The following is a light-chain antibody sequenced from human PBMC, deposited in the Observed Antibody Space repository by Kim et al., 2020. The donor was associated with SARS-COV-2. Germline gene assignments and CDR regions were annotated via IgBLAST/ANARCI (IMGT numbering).Light chain of an antibody. CDR2: NNN. CDR3: STWDASLNAWV. Sequence: GQRVTISGSGSSSNIGTNTVNWYQQLPGTAPKVLIYNNNQRPSGVPDRLSGSKSGTSASLAISGLQSEDEADYYCSTWDASLNAWVFGGGTKLTVL. V-gene: IGLV1-44*01. J-gene: IGLJ3*02. CDR1: SSNIGTNT.